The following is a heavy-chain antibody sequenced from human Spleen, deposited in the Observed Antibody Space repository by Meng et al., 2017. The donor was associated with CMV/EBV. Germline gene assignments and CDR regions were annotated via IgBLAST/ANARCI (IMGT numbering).Heavy chain of an antibody. CDR1: GFTLSSFS. V-gene: IGHV3-30-3*01. J-gene: IGHJ4*02. D-gene: IGHD5-12*01. Sequence: GESLKISCAVPGFTLSSFSMHWVRQAPGKGLEWVAVISYDGSNIKYADSVKGRFTISRDTSKNTLYLQMNSLRAEDTAVYYCARDSSGYDHDYWGQGTLVTVSS. CDR2: ISYDGSNI. CDR3: ARDSSGYDHDY.